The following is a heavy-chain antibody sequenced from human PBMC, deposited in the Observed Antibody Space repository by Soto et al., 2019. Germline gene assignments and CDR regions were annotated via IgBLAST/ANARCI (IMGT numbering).Heavy chain of an antibody. CDR1: GFTFSSYA. CDR2: ISGSGGST. Sequence: GGSLRLSCAASGFTFSSYAMSWVRQAPGKGLEWVSAISGSGGSTYYADSVKGRFTISRDNSKNTLYLQMNSLRAEDTAVYYCAKDLFTMIVVVLPTVRDAFDIWGQETMVTVS. CDR3: AKDLFTMIVVVLPTVRDAFDI. V-gene: IGHV3-23*01. D-gene: IGHD3-22*01. J-gene: IGHJ3*02.